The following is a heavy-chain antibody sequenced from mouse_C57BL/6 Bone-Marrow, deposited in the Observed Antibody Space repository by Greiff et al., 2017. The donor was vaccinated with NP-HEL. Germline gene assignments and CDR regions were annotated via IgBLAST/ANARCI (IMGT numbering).Heavy chain of an antibody. CDR3: ARRDYDYDGAWFAY. V-gene: IGHV5-6*02. D-gene: IGHD2-4*01. CDR1: GFTFSSYG. CDR2: ISSGGSYT. J-gene: IGHJ3*01. Sequence: DVMLVESGGDLVKPGGSLKLSCAASGFTFSSYGMSWVRQTPDKRLEWVATISSGGSYTYYPDSVKGRFTISRDNAKNTLYLQMSSLKSEDTAMYYCARRDYDYDGAWFAYWGQGTLVTVSA.